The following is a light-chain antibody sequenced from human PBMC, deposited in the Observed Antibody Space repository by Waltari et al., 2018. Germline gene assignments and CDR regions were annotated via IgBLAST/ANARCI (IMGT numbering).Light chain of an antibody. J-gene: IGKJ1*01. CDR1: RTLLYRSNNKNY. Sequence: DIVMTQSPDSLAVSLGERATIHCPSSRTLLYRSNNKNYLAWYQQKPGQPPKLLFYWASTRESGVPDRFSGGGSGTDFTLTISSLQAEDVAVYYCQQYFLTPTFGLGTRVEVK. V-gene: IGKV4-1*01. CDR3: QQYFLTPT. CDR2: WAS.